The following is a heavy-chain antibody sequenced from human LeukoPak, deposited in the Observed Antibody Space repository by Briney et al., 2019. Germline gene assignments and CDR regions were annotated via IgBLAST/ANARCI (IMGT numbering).Heavy chain of an antibody. CDR2: IRSIVSTI. Sequence: GGSLRLSCAASGFPFSRHSMLWGRPAPGGGLEWVSYIRSIVSTINYADSVKGRFTISRDNARNTLYWQRNSRTAEDTAGYYCARDPRCKGYDRGVDYCGQGTLVTVSS. D-gene: IGHD5-12*01. CDR3: ARDPRCKGYDRGVDY. J-gene: IGHJ4*02. V-gene: IGHV3-48*01. CDR1: GFPFSRHS.